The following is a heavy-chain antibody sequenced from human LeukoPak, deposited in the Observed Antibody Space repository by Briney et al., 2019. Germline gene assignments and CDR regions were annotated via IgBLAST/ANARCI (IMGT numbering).Heavy chain of an antibody. CDR3: VKGGYSSGWFPYSFDY. Sequence: GGSLRLSCSASGFTFSSYDMFWVRQAPGKGLEYVSVISSNGGTTYCADSVKGRLTISRDNSKNTLYLQMTSLRPEDTAVYYCVKGGYSSGWFPYSFDYWGQGTLVTVSS. V-gene: IGHV3-64D*09. CDR2: ISSNGGTT. D-gene: IGHD6-19*01. J-gene: IGHJ4*02. CDR1: GFTFSSYD.